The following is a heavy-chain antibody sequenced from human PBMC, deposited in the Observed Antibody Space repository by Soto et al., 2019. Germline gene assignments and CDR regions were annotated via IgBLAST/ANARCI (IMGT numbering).Heavy chain of an antibody. D-gene: IGHD2-2*01. CDR3: ARSQGSSTSLEIYYYYYYGMDV. CDR1: GGTFSSYC. Sequence: QVQLAQSGAEVKKPGSSVKVSCKASGGTFSSYCISWVRQAPGQGLEWLGGIIPISGTANYAQKFQGRVTITADESKSTAYMELSSLRSEDTAVYYCARSQGSSTSLEIYYYYYYGMDVWGQGTTVTVSS. J-gene: IGHJ6*02. CDR2: IIPISGTA. V-gene: IGHV1-69*01.